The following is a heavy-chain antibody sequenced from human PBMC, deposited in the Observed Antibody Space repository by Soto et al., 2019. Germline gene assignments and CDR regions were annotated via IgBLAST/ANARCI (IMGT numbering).Heavy chain of an antibody. Sequence: SETLSLTCDVYGGSFSGYIWTWIRQTPGKGLQWIGQINHSGSANYNPSLKSRVTISVHTSNSQFSLELSSVTAADTGVYFCARTLGPQVTGYVDSDYRWTIDQWGQGTLVTVSS. CDR1: GGSFSGYI. J-gene: IGHJ4*02. CDR3: ARTLGPQVTGYVDSDYRWTIDQ. CDR2: INHSGSA. V-gene: IGHV4-34*01. D-gene: IGHD4-4*01.